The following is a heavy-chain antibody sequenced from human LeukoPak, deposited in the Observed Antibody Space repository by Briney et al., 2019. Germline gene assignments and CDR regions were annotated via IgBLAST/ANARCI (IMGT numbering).Heavy chain of an antibody. CDR1: GGTFSSYA. CDR2: IIPIFGTA. CDR3: AREFPSSSGLGY. D-gene: IGHD6-19*01. V-gene: IGHV1-69*13. J-gene: IGHJ4*02. Sequence: GASVKVSCKASGGTFSSYAISWVRQAPGQGLEWMGGIIPIFGTANYAQKFQGRVTITADESTSTVYMELSSLRSEDTAVYYCAREFPSSSGLGYWGQGTLVTVSS.